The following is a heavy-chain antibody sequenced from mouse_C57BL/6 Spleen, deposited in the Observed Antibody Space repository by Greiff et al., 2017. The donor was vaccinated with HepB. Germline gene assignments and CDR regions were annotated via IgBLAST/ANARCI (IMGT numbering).Heavy chain of an antibody. J-gene: IGHJ2*01. CDR3: ARSGYYGSSLGFDY. Sequence: VQLQQSGPELVKPGASVKISCKASGYAFSSSWMNWVKQRPGKGLEWIGRIYPGDGDTNYNGKFKGKATLTADKSSSTAYMQLSSLTSEDSAVYFCARSGYYGSSLGFDYWGQGTTLTVSS. V-gene: IGHV1-82*01. D-gene: IGHD1-1*01. CDR1: GYAFSSSW. CDR2: IYPGDGDT.